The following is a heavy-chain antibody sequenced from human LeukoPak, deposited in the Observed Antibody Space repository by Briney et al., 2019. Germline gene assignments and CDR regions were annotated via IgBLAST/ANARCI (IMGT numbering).Heavy chain of an antibody. V-gene: IGHV1-2*02. D-gene: IGHD6-19*01. J-gene: IGHJ3*02. CDR2: INPNSGGT. CDR3: ARKQWPDDAFDI. Sequence: GASVNVSRKASRYTFTGYYMHWVRQAPAQGLEWMGWINPNSGGTNYAQKPQGRVTMTRDTSISTAYMELSRLRSDDTAVYYCARKQWPDDAFDIWGQGTMVTVSS. CDR1: RYTFTGYY.